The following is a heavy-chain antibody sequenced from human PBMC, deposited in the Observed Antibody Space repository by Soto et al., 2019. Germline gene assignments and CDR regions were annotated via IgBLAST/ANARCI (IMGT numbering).Heavy chain of an antibody. CDR2: IYPGDSDT. CDR1: GYSFTSYW. J-gene: IGHJ6*03. CDR3: ARDDVLCDGGRCYGVPLDV. V-gene: IGHV5-51*01. D-gene: IGHD2-15*01. Sequence: PGESLKISCKGSGYSFTSYWIGWVRQMPGKGLEWMGIIYPGDSDTRYSPSFQGQVTISADKSISTAYLQWSSLRAEDTAVYYCARDDVLCDGGRCYGVPLDVWGKGTTVTVS.